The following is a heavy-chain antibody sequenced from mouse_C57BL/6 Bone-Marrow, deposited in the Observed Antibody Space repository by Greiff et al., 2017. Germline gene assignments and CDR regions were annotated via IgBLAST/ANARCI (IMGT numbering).Heavy chain of an antibody. Sequence: VQLHESGAELARPGASVKMSCKASGYTFTSYTMHWVKQRPGQGLEWIGYINPSSGYTKYNQQFKDKATLTADKSSSTAYMQLSSLTSEDSAVYYCARGRLRRDFGYWGQGTTLTVSS. CDR2: INPSSGYT. CDR1: GYTFTSYT. V-gene: IGHV1-4*01. J-gene: IGHJ2*01. D-gene: IGHD2-4*01. CDR3: ARGRLRRDFGY.